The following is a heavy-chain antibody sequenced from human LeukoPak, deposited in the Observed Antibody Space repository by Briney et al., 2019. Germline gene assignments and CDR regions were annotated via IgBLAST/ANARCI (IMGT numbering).Heavy chain of an antibody. D-gene: IGHD6-19*01. CDR2: ISSSSSYK. J-gene: IGHJ4*02. CDR1: GFTFRTYT. CDR3: AKDATYSSGWTDY. Sequence: GGSLRLSCAASGFTFRTYTMSWVRQAPGKGLEWVASISSSSSYKYYGDSVKGRFTISRDNAKNSLYLQMNSLRGEDTALYYCAKDATYSSGWTDYWGQGTLVTVSS. V-gene: IGHV3-21*04.